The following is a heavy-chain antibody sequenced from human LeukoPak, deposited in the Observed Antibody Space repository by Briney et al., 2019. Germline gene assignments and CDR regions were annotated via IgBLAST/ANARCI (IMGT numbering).Heavy chain of an antibody. J-gene: IGHJ4*02. D-gene: IGHD3-22*01. V-gene: IGHV3-53*01. Sequence: GGSLRLSCSASGFTFSSNSMSWVRQAPGKGLEWVSVIYSGGSTYYADSVKGRFTISRDTSKNTLSLQMNSLRAEDTAVYFCARARRLYDSSSYYYFDYWGQGTLVTVSS. CDR3: ARARRLYDSSSYYYFDY. CDR2: IYSGGST. CDR1: GFTFSSNS.